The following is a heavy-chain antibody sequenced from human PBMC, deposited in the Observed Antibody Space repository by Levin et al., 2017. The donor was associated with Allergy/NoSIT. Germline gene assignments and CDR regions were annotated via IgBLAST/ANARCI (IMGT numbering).Heavy chain of an antibody. CDR3: AKDLGGSAWRFDY. D-gene: IGHD6-19*01. CDR2: ISGSGTST. CDR1: GFTFSSYA. Sequence: LSLTCAASGFTFSSYAMSWVRQAPGRGLEWVSAISGSGTSTYFADSVKGRFTISRDNSENTLYLQMNGLRAEDTAVYYCAKDLGGSAWRFDYWGQGTLVTVSS. J-gene: IGHJ4*02. V-gene: IGHV3-23*01.